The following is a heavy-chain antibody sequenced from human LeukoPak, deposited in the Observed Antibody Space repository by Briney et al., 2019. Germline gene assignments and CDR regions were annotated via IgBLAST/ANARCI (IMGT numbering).Heavy chain of an antibody. CDR3: AKEANYYDSSGYYYVGAFDI. J-gene: IGHJ3*02. D-gene: IGHD3-22*01. CDR2: ISYDGSNK. V-gene: IGHV3-30*18. Sequence: GGSLRLSCAASGFTFSSYGMHWVRQAPGKGLEWVAVISYDGSNKYYADSVKGRFTISRDNSKNTLYLQMNSLRAEDTAVYYCAKEANYYDSSGYYYVGAFDIWGQGTMVTASS. CDR1: GFTFSSYG.